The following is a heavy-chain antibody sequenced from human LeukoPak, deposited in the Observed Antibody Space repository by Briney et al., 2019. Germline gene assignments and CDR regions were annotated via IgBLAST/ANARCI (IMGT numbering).Heavy chain of an antibody. CDR3: ACSSRYYLIGDY. J-gene: IGHJ4*02. V-gene: IGHV4-38-2*01. CDR2: IYHSGRT. D-gene: IGHD3-22*01. Sequence: SETLWLTWDVYGGSFGAYYWGWIRQPPGKGLEWIGSIYHSGRTYYNPSLKSRVTLSVDTSKNQFSLKLSSVTAADTAVYYCACSSRYYLIGDYWGQGTLVTVSS. CDR1: GGSFGAYY.